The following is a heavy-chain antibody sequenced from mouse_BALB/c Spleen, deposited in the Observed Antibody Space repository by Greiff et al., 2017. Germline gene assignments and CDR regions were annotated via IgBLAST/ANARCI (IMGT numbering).Heavy chain of an antibody. CDR1: GYAFTNYL. D-gene: IGHD2-4*01. CDR3: ARDYDVYFDY. V-gene: IGHV1-54*01. J-gene: IGHJ2*01. Sequence: QVQLQQSGAELVRPGTSVKVSCKASGYAFTNYLIEWVKQRPGQGLEWIGVINPGSGGTNYNEKFKGKATLTADKSSSTAYMQLSSLTSDDSAVYFCARDYDVYFDYWGQGTTLTVSS. CDR2: INPGSGGT.